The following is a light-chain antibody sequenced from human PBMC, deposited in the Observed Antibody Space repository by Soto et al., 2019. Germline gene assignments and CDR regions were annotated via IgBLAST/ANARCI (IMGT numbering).Light chain of an antibody. CDR2: ASS. CDR1: QSISSY. CDR3: QQSLNTPFT. J-gene: IGKJ3*01. V-gene: IGKV1-39*01. Sequence: DIQMTQSPSSLSASVGDRVTITCRASQSISSYLNWYHQKPGKAPKLLIFASSHLQSGVPSRFSGSGSGTDFTLTITSLQPDDFATYYCQQSLNTPFTFGPGTKVDVK.